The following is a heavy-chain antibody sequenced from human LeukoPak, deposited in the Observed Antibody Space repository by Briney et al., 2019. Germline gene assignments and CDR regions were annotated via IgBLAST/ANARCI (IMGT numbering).Heavy chain of an antibody. CDR2: IIPILGIA. CDR1: GGTFSSYA. Sequence: GASVKVSCKASGGTFSSYAISWVRQAPGQGLEWMGRIIPILGIANYTQKFQGRVTITADKSTSTAYMELSSLRSEDTAVYYCARSFSTGDAPNHYWGQGTLVTVSS. D-gene: IGHD2-21*02. V-gene: IGHV1-69*04. J-gene: IGHJ4*02. CDR3: ARSFSTGDAPNHY.